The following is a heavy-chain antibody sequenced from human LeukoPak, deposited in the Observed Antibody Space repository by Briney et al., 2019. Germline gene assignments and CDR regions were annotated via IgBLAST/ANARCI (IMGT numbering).Heavy chain of an antibody. CDR1: GFTFSSYG. D-gene: IGHD5-12*01. V-gene: IGHV3-23*01. Sequence: PGGSLRLSCAASGFTFSSYGMHWVRQAPGKGLEWVSAISGRTGGTYYADSVKGRFTISRDNSKSTLYLQMDSLRAEDTAVYYCAKCGDSGCHLIDYWGQGTLVTVSS. J-gene: IGHJ4*02. CDR3: AKCGDSGCHLIDY. CDR2: ISGRTGGT.